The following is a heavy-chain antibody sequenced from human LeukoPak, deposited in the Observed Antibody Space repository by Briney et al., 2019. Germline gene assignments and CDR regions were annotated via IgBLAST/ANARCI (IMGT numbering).Heavy chain of an antibody. D-gene: IGHD3-10*01. J-gene: IGHJ4*02. CDR1: GFTFSSYS. Sequence: GGSLRLSCAASGFTFSSYSMNWVRQAPGKGLEGVSSISSSSSYIYYADSVKGRFTIYRDNAKNSLYLQMNSLRAEDTAVYYCARDNLWFGELLPAYYLDYWGQGTLVTVSS. CDR2: ISSSSSYI. V-gene: IGHV3-21*01. CDR3: ARDNLWFGELLPAYYLDY.